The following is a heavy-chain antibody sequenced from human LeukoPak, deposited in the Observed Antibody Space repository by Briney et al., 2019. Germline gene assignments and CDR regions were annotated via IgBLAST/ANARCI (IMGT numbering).Heavy chain of an antibody. CDR3: ARRLLGYCSSTSCPGLDY. CDR2: ISRSSSYI. V-gene: IGHV3-21*01. Sequence: GGSLRLSCAASGFTFTSYTMDWVRPAPGKGLEWVASISRSSSYIYYADSLKGRFTISRDNAKESLYLQINSLREEDTAVYYCARRLLGYCSSTSCPGLDYWGQGTLVTVSS. CDR1: GFTFTSYT. D-gene: IGHD2-2*01. J-gene: IGHJ4*02.